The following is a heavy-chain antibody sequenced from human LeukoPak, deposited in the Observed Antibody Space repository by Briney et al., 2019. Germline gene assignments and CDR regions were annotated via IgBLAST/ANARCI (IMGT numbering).Heavy chain of an antibody. J-gene: IGHJ5*02. Sequence: ASVKVSCTASGYTFTSYYIHWLRQAPGQGLEWMGMINPSRGSTSYAQRFQGGLTMTRDTSTSTVYMELSSLRSEDTAVYYCTRGVQLERQYYNWFDPWGQGTLVTVSS. CDR3: TRGVQLERQYYNWFDP. V-gene: IGHV1-46*01. CDR2: INPSRGST. CDR1: GYTFTSYY. D-gene: IGHD1-1*01.